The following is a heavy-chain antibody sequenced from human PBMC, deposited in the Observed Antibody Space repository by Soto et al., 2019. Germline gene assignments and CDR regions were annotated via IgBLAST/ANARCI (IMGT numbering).Heavy chain of an antibody. D-gene: IGHD6-13*01. CDR2: IWYDGSNK. J-gene: IGHJ3*02. Sequence: GGSLRLSCAASGFTFSSYGMHWVRQAPGKGLEWVAVIWYDGSNKYYADSVKGRFTISRDNSKNTLYLQMNSLRVEDTAVYYCARGSRIAAAGTTKTTGAFDIWGQGTMVTVSS. V-gene: IGHV3-33*01. CDR1: GFTFSSYG. CDR3: ARGSRIAAAGTTKTTGAFDI.